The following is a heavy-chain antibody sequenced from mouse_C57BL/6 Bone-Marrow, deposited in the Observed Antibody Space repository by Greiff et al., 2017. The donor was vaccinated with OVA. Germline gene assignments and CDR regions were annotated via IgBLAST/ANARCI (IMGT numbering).Heavy chain of an antibody. CDR1: GFNIKDDY. CDR3: TTNYGNPPYWYFDV. Sequence: EVQVVESGAELVRPGASVKLSCTASGFNIKDDYMHWVKQRPEQGLAWIGWIDPENGDTEYASKFQGKATITADTSSNTAYLQLSSLTSEDTAVYYCTTNYGNPPYWYFDVWGTGTTVTVSS. J-gene: IGHJ1*03. D-gene: IGHD2-1*01. CDR2: IDPENGDT. V-gene: IGHV14-4*01.